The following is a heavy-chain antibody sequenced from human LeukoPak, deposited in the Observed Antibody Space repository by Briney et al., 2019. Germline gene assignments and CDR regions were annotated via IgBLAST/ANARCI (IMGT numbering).Heavy chain of an antibody. V-gene: IGHV3-9*01. Sequence: HPGGSLRLSCGASGFTFDDYAMHWVRQAPGKGLEWVSAISWNSANIGYADSVKGRFTISRDNAKNSLYLQMTSLRAEDTALYYCAKDISYGDHTRYDAFDIWGQGTMVTVSS. CDR1: GFTFDDYA. CDR3: AKDISYGDHTRYDAFDI. J-gene: IGHJ3*02. CDR2: ISWNSANI. D-gene: IGHD4-17*01.